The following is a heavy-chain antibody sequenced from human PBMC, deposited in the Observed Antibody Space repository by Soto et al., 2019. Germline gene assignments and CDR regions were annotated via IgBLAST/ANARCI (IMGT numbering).Heavy chain of an antibody. Sequence: PGGSLRLSCAASGFTFSSYSMNWVRQAPGKGLEWVSYISSSSSTIYYADSVKGRFTISRDNAKNSLFLQMNSLRGEDTAVYYCARELTAPVSYWGQGTLVTVSS. CDR1: GFTFSSYS. CDR2: ISSSSSTI. CDR3: ARELTAPVSY. V-gene: IGHV3-48*01. D-gene: IGHD6-13*01. J-gene: IGHJ4*02.